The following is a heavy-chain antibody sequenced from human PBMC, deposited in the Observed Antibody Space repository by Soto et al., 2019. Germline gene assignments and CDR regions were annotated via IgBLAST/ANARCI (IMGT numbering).Heavy chain of an antibody. CDR2: IIPIFGTA. V-gene: IGHV1-69*13. D-gene: IGHD1-7*01. CDR1: GGTFSSYA. Sequence: SVKVSCKASGGTFSSYAISWVRQAPGQGLEWMGGIIPIFGTANYAQKFQGRVTITADESTSTAYMELRSLKSDDTAVYYCARVPGTTPIWFDPWGQGTLVTVSS. J-gene: IGHJ5*02. CDR3: ARVPGTTPIWFDP.